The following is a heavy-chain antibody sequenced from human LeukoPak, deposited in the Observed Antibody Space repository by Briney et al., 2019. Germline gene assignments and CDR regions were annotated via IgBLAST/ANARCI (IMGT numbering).Heavy chain of an antibody. CDR3: ASAGYCSSTSCLPFDY. J-gene: IGHJ4*02. D-gene: IGHD2-2*03. V-gene: IGHV4-34*01. Sequence: PSETLSLTCAVYGGSFSGYYWSWIRQPPGKGLEWIGEINHSGSTNYNPSLKSRVTISVDTSKNQFSLKLSSVTAADTAVYYCASAGYCSSTSCLPFDYWGQGTLVTVSS. CDR2: INHSGST. CDR1: GGSFSGYY.